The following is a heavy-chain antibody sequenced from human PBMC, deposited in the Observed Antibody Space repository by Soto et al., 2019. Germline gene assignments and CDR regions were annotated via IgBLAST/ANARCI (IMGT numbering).Heavy chain of an antibody. D-gene: IGHD3-3*01. J-gene: IGHJ4*02. CDR3: ATAGPLRFLEWLLPDY. CDR2: FDPEDGET. V-gene: IGHV1-24*01. Sequence: ASVKVSCKVSGYTLTELSVHWVRQAPGKGLEWMGGFDPEDGETIYAQKFQGRVTMTEDTSTDTAYMELSSLRSEDTAVHYCATAGPLRFLEWLLPDYWGQGTLVTAPS. CDR1: GYTLTELS.